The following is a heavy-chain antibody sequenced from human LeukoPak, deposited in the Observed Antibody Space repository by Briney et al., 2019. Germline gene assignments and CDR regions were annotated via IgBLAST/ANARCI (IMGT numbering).Heavy chain of an antibody. V-gene: IGHV1-46*01. Sequence: GASVKVSCKASGYTLTSYYMHWVRQAPGQGLEWMGIINPSGGSTSYAQKFQGRVTMTRDTSTSTVYMELSSLRSEDTAVYYCARGGYCSGGSCQNEKYYYYYYYMDVWGKGTTVTVSS. CDR2: INPSGGST. D-gene: IGHD2-15*01. J-gene: IGHJ6*03. CDR1: GYTLTSYY. CDR3: ARGGYCSGGSCQNEKYYYYYYYMDV.